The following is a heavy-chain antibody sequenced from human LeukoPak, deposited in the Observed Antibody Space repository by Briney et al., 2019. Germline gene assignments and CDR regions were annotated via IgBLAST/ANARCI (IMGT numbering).Heavy chain of an antibody. CDR3: ARDEAHSQLWLQPYYFDY. CDR1: GGSISSYY. V-gene: IGHV4-39*07. J-gene: IGHJ4*02. CDR2: IYYSGST. Sequence: SETLSLTCTVSGGSISSYYWGWIRQPPGKGLEWIGSIYYSGSTYYNPSLKSRVTISVDTSKNQFSLKLSSVTAADTAVYYCARDEAHSQLWLQPYYFDYWGQGTLVTVSS. D-gene: IGHD5-18*01.